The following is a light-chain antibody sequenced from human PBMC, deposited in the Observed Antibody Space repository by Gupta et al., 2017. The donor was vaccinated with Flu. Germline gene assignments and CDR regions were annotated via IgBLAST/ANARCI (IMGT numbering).Light chain of an antibody. CDR1: QSIADH. V-gene: IGKV3-15*01. Sequence: EIVLTQSPATLSVSPGETLPLSCRASQSIADHLAWYHHRPGQPPRLLIYGASIRATDLPDRISGSGSATDFTLTITSLQSEDLGVYYCQHYDNWWFSFGQGTKVEI. CDR3: QHYDNWWFS. CDR2: GAS. J-gene: IGKJ2*03.